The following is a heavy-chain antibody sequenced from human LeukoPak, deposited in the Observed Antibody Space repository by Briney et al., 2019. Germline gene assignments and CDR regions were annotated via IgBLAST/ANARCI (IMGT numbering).Heavy chain of an antibody. CDR3: ARGGSSSSFGHSDY. CDR2: SYFSGNA. D-gene: IGHD6-13*01. J-gene: IGHJ4*02. V-gene: IGHV4-59*01. CDR1: GGSISSYY. Sequence: SETLSLTCTVSGGSISSYYWSWIRQPPGKGLEWIGFSYFSGNANYNPTLKGRVTMSVDSSKNQFSLDVSSVTAADTAVYYCARGGSSSSFGHSDYWGQGTLVTVSS.